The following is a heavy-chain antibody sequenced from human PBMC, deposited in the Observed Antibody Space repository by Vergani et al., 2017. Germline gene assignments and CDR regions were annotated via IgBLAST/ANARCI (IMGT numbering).Heavy chain of an antibody. D-gene: IGHD2-2*01. CDR1: GFTVSSNY. J-gene: IGHJ6*03. CDR2: IYSGGST. V-gene: IGHV3-53*01. CDR3: ARDDCSSTSCPHYMDV. Sequence: EVQLVESGGGLIQPGGSLRLSCAASGFTVSSNYMSWVRQAPGKGLEWVSVIYSGGSTYYADSVKGRFTISRDNSKNTLYLQMNSLRAEDTAVYYCARDDCSSTSCPHYMDVWGKGTTVTVSS.